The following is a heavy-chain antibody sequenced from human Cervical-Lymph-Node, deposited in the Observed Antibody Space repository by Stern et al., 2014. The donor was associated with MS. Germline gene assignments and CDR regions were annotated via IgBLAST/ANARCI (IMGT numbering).Heavy chain of an antibody. CDR3: ARDPHIAVAGTGGGFDP. V-gene: IGHV1-18*01. D-gene: IGHD6-19*01. Sequence: VQLVQPGAEVKKPGASVKVACKASGYTFTKYGISWVRQAPGQGLEWMGWISGYNDDTNYVEKFQGRITMTTDTSTSTAYMELRSLRSDDTAVYYCARDPHIAVAGTGGGFDPWGQGTLVTVSS. J-gene: IGHJ5*02. CDR2: ISGYNDDT. CDR1: GYTFTKYG.